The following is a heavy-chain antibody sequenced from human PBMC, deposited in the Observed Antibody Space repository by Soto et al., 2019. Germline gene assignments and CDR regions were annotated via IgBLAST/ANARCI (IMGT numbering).Heavy chain of an antibody. J-gene: IGHJ4*02. V-gene: IGHV3-23*01. Sequence: GVSLRLSCAASGFTFSSYSMNWVRQAPGKGLEWVSGISGSGGFTYYADSVKGRFTISRDNSKNTLHLRMNSLRAEDTAVYYCAKDFRSAKDFRSAVAILYWGQGTLVTVSS. CDR3: AKDFRSAKDFRSAVAILY. D-gene: IGHD6-19*01. CDR1: GFTFSSYS. CDR2: ISGSGGFT.